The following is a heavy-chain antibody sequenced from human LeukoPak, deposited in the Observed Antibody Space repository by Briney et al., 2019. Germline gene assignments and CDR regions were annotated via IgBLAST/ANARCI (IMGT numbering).Heavy chain of an antibody. Sequence: GGSLRLSCAASGFTFSSYAMGWVRQAPGKGLEWVSAISGSGGSTYYADSVKGRFTISRDNSKNTLYLQMNSLGAEDTAVYYCAKSVMITFGGVIGAFDIWGQGTMVTVSS. CDR2: ISGSGGST. CDR1: GFTFSSYA. CDR3: AKSVMITFGGVIGAFDI. J-gene: IGHJ3*02. D-gene: IGHD3-16*02. V-gene: IGHV3-23*01.